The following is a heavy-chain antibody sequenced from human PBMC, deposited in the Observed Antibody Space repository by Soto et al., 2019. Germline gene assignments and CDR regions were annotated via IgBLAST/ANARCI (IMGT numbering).Heavy chain of an antibody. Sequence: EVQLVESGGGLVQPGGSVRLSCAASGFTFSSYSMNWVRQAPGKGLEWVSYISSSSSTLYYADSVKGRFTISRDNAKNSLYLQMNSLRAEGTAVYYCARGQQQLHYWGQGTLVTVSS. V-gene: IGHV3-48*01. CDR2: ISSSSSTL. CDR1: GFTFSSYS. D-gene: IGHD6-13*01. CDR3: ARGQQQLHY. J-gene: IGHJ4*02.